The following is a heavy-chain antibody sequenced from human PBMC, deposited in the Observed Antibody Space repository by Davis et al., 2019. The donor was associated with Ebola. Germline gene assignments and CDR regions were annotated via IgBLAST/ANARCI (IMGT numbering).Heavy chain of an antibody. CDR1: GFTVSSNY. CDR2: INSNGRTT. J-gene: IGHJ3*02. Sequence: PGGSLRLSCAASGFTVSSNYMSWVRQAPGKGLVWVSRINSNGRTTTYADSVKGRFTISRDNAKNTLYLQMNSLRAEDTAVYYCAREAIGSALAAFDIWGQGTMVTVSS. CDR3: AREAIGSALAAFDI. V-gene: IGHV3-74*01. D-gene: IGHD1-26*01.